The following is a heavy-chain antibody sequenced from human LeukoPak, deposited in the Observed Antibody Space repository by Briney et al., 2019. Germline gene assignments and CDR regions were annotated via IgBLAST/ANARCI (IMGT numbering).Heavy chain of an antibody. Sequence: PGGSLRLSCATSGFTFNSYAMNWVRQAPGKGLEWVSIISGNGINTYYADSVKGRFNISRDDPKNTLYLQMNSVRAEDTAIYYCARGVSDWGQGTLVTVAS. CDR1: GFTFNSYA. V-gene: IGHV3-23*01. J-gene: IGHJ4*02. D-gene: IGHD3-16*01. CDR2: ISGNGINT. CDR3: ARGVSD.